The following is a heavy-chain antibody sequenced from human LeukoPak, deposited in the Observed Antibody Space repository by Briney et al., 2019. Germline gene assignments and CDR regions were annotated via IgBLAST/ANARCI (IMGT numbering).Heavy chain of an antibody. Sequence: TSETLSLTCAVYGGSFSGYYWSWIRQPPGKGLEWIGEINHSGSTNYNPSLKSRVTISVDTSKNQFSLRLSSVTAADTAVYYCAIQGGGYCSSTSCKSDKNAFDIWGQGTMVTVSS. D-gene: IGHD2-2*01. CDR2: INHSGST. CDR1: GGSFSGYY. J-gene: IGHJ3*02. CDR3: AIQGGGYCSSTSCKSDKNAFDI. V-gene: IGHV4-34*01.